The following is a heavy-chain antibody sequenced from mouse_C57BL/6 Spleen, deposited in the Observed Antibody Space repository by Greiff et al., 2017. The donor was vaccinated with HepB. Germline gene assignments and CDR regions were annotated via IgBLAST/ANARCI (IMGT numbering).Heavy chain of an antibody. V-gene: IGHV1-54*01. CDR1: GYAFTNYL. CDR2: INPGSGGT. J-gene: IGHJ4*01. Sequence: QVQLKQSGAELVRPGTSVKVSCKASGYAFTNYLIEWVKQRPGQGLEWIGVINPGSGGTNYNEKFKGKATLTADKSSSTAYMQLSSLTSEDSAVYFCAKGEGDAMDYWGQGTSVTVSS. CDR3: AKGEGDAMDY.